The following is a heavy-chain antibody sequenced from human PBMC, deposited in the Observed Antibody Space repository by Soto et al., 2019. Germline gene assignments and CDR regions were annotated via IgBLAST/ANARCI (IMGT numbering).Heavy chain of an antibody. V-gene: IGHV1-2*02. CDR3: AREGELDTAMVAEALDAFDI. J-gene: IGHJ3*02. CDR2: INPNGDGT. D-gene: IGHD5-18*01. CDR1: GYTFTRYL. Sequence: AGVTVSRQASGYTFTRYLMLWVRQAPGQGLVWMGWINPNGDGTNNAQKLQSRATMNRDTYISTAYMELSRLRFDDAAVYYCAREGELDTAMVAEALDAFDIWGQGTMVTVSS.